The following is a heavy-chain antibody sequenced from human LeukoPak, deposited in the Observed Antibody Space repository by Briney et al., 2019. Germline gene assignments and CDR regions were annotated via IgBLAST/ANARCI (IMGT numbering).Heavy chain of an antibody. CDR2: IYYSGST. Sequence: SETLSLTCTVSGGSISSYYWSWIRRPPGKGLEWIGYIYYSGSTNYNPSLKSRVTISVDTSKNQFSLKLSSVTAADTAVYYCARTAAAAVYYFDYWGQGTLVTVSS. J-gene: IGHJ4*02. D-gene: IGHD6-13*01. V-gene: IGHV4-59*01. CDR1: GGSISSYY. CDR3: ARTAAAAVYYFDY.